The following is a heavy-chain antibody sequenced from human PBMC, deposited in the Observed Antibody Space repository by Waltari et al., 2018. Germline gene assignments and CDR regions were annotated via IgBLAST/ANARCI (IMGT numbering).Heavy chain of an antibody. V-gene: IGHV3-7*01. CDR2: INQGGSAI. J-gene: IGHJ3*01. CDR3: ARVAYDSWNFDF. CDR1: GFTFKNYW. D-gene: IGHD3-22*01. Sequence: EVKLVESGGGLVQPGESLRLSCAASGFTFKNYWMTWVRQAPGKGLEWVANINQGGSAIFYVDSVKRRFTISRDDAKNSLYLQMNSLRGEDMAVYYCARVAYDSWNFDFWGQGTMVTVSS.